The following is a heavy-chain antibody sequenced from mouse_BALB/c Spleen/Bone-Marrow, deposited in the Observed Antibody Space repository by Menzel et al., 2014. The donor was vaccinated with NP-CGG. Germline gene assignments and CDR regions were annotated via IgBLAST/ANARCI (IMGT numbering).Heavy chain of an antibody. Sequence: EVKVVESGGGLVQPGGFLRLSCATSGFTFTDHYMSWVRQPPRKALEWLGFIRNKANGYTTEYSVSVKGRFTISRDNSQSIVYLQMNTLRAEDSATYYCARDYLYYFDDWGQGTTLTVSS. CDR2: IRNKANGYTT. V-gene: IGHV7-3*02. D-gene: IGHD2-1*01. CDR3: ARDYLYYFDD. J-gene: IGHJ2*01. CDR1: GFTFTDHY.